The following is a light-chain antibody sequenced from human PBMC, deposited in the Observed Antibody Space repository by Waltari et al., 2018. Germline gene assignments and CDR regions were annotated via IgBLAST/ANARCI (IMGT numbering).Light chain of an antibody. Sequence: DIVMTQSPSSLSASVGDTVTVTCRASQNIRTHLNWYQQKPATAPKLLIYAASTLHRGVPSRFSASASGTDFTLTVTNLQPDDFATYYCQQSYSAPLHFGGGTRVDI. CDR3: QQSYSAPLH. CDR2: AAS. V-gene: IGKV1-39*01. CDR1: QNIRTH. J-gene: IGKJ4*01.